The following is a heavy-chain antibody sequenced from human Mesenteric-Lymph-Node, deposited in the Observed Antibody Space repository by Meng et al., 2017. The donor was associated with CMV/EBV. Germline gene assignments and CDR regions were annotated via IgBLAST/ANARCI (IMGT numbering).Heavy chain of an antibody. J-gene: IGHJ2*01. CDR2: INISGGST. Sequence: ASVKVSCKASGYTFTSYYMHWVRQAPGQGLEWMGIINISGGSTSYAQKFQGRVTMTRDTSTSTVYMELSSLRSEDTAVYYCARDWGSGWFKTNYWYFDVWGRGTLVTVSS. D-gene: IGHD6-19*01. CDR1: GYTFTSYY. CDR3: ARDWGSGWFKTNYWYFDV. V-gene: IGHV1-46*01.